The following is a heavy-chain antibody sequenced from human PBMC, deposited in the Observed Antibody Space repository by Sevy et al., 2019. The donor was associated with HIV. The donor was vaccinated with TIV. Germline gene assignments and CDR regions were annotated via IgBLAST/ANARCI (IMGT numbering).Heavy chain of an antibody. Sequence: GGSLRLSCAASEFTFSSHAVSWVRQAPGKGLEWVSAISGNGENRHYADSVRGRCTISRDNFKNTLYLQMNSMRAEDTALYYCARDGRGISAFDIWGQGTMVTVSS. CDR2: ISGNGENR. J-gene: IGHJ3*02. CDR3: ARDGRGISAFDI. V-gene: IGHV3-23*01. CDR1: EFTFSSHA. D-gene: IGHD3-3*02.